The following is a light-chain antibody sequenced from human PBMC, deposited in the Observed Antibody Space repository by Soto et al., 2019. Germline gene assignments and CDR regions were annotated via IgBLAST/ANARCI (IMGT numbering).Light chain of an antibody. CDR3: QKYDNFPLT. CDR1: QDISKY. Sequence: DIQVTQSPSSLSASVGDRVTIACQASQDISKYLNWYQQRPGKAPKLLISDASNLETGVPSRFSGSGSGTVFTFTISSLQPEDSATYYCQKYDNFPLTFGGGTKVDIK. J-gene: IGKJ4*01. CDR2: DAS. V-gene: IGKV1-33*01.